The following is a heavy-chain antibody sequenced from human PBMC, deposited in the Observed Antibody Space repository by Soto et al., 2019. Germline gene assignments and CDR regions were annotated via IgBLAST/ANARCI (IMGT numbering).Heavy chain of an antibody. J-gene: IGHJ2*01. Sequence: GGSLRLSCAASEFTFSSYGMHWVRQAPGKGLEWVASISQDGTDTDYVDSVKGRFAISRDNPKNSLYLQMNSLRADDTAVYYCARDPLSYGDYAQTYWYFDLWGRGTRVTVSS. V-gene: IGHV3-7*01. D-gene: IGHD4-17*01. CDR3: ARDPLSYGDYAQTYWYFDL. CDR2: ISQDGTDT. CDR1: EFTFSSYG.